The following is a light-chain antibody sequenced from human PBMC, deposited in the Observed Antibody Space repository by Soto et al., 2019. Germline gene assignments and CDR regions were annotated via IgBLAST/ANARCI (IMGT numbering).Light chain of an antibody. Sequence: EIVLTQSPAILSLSPGEKATLSCRASQSVSGSLGWYQQKPGQAPRLIIFGASIRATGIPARFSGSGSGTEFTLTIGSLQSEDCALYYCQQYNNWPGTFGQGTKVDIK. CDR3: QQYNNWPGT. CDR2: GAS. CDR1: QSVSGS. V-gene: IGKV3-15*01. J-gene: IGKJ1*01.